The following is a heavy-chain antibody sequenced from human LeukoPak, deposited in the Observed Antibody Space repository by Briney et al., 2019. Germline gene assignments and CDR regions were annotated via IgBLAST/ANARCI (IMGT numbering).Heavy chain of an antibody. CDR3: AVGSAAEKVAVEFVYYYYYGMDV. CDR1: GGSISSSSYY. V-gene: IGHV4-39*01. CDR2: IYYSGST. D-gene: IGHD6-19*01. J-gene: IGHJ6*02. Sequence: SETLSLTCTVSGGSISSSSYYWGWIRQPPGKGLEWIGSIYYSGSTYYNPSLKSRVTISVDTSKNQFSLKPSSVTAADTAVYYCAVGSAAEKVAVEFVYYYYYGMDVWGQGTTVTVSS.